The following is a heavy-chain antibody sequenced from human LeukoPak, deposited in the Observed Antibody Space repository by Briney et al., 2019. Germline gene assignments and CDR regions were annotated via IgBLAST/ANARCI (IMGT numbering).Heavy chain of an antibody. CDR3: AKDPKYYDYVWGSYRYTGESDY. J-gene: IGHJ4*02. V-gene: IGHV3-21*01. CDR1: GFTFNSHD. CDR2: ITSASTNYI. Sequence: KPGGSLRLSCAASGFTFNSHDMNWVRQAPGKGLEWLSSITSASTNYIYYADSVKGRFTISRDDAKNSLYLQMDSLRAEDTAIYYCAKDPKYYDYVWGSYRYTGESDYWGQGTLVTVSS. D-gene: IGHD3-16*02.